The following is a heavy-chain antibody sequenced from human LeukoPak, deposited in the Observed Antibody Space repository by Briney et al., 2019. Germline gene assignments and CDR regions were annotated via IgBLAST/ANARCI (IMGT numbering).Heavy chain of an antibody. V-gene: IGHV3-30*18. CDR2: ISYDGSNK. Sequence: VRALRLSCAASGLTFSRYGRHWVRQAPGKGLEWVAVISYDGSNKYYADSVKGRFTISRDNSKNTLYLQMNSLRAEDTAVYYCAKSGRERGMALDYWGQGTLVTVSS. CDR3: AKSGRERGMALDY. J-gene: IGHJ4*02. D-gene: IGHD1-26*01. CDR1: GLTFSRYG.